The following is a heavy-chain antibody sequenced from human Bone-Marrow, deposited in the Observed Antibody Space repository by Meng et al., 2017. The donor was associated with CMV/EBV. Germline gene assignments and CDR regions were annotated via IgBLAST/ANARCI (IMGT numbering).Heavy chain of an antibody. Sequence: SETLSLTCTVSGYSISSGYYWGWIRQPPGKGLEWIGSIYHSGSTNYNPSLKSRVTISVDTSKNQFSLKLSSVTAADTAVYYCARWVGDYWGQGTLVTVSS. CDR1: GYSISSGYY. V-gene: IGHV4-38-2*02. J-gene: IGHJ4*02. CDR2: IYHSGST. D-gene: IGHD3-10*01. CDR3: ARWVGDY.